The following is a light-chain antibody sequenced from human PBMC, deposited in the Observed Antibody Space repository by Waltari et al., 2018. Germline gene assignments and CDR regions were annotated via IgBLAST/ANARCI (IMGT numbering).Light chain of an antibody. V-gene: IGLV1-51*01. CDR3: GTWDSSLNVGV. CDR2: DND. Sequence: QSVLTQPPSVSAAPGQQVTISCSGSSSNIGHNDISWYQHLPGTAPKLLIYDNDKRPSGIPDRFYGSKSGTSATLGITGLQTGDEADYYCGTWDSSLNVGVFGGGTELTVL. J-gene: IGLJ3*02. CDR1: SSNIGHND.